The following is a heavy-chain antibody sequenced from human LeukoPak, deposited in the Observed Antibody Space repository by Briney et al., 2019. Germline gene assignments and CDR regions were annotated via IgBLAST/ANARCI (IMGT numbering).Heavy chain of an antibody. CDR3: ARVNGSGSYFGY. V-gene: IGHV3-48*03. Sequence: GGSLRLSCAASGFTFSSYAMSWVRQAPGKGLEWVSYISSSGSTIYYADSVKGRFTISRDNAKNSLYLQMNSLRAEDTAVYYCARVNGSGSYFGYWGQGTLVTVSS. D-gene: IGHD3-10*01. CDR1: GFTFSSYA. CDR2: ISSSGSTI. J-gene: IGHJ4*02.